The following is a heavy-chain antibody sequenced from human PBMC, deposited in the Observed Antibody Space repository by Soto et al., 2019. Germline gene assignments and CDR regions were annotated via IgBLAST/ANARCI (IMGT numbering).Heavy chain of an antibody. CDR1: VASISSYY. CDR2: IYSSGST. V-gene: IGHV4-4*07. D-gene: IGHD2-2*01. J-gene: IGHJ3*02. CDR3: ARNPSHLCASPSCHAFDI. Sequence: SETLSLTCTVPVASISSYYGGGIRHPAGKGLEWIGRIYSSGSTNYNPSLKSRVTMSVDTSKNQFSLKLSSVTAADTAVYYCARNPSHLCASPSCHAFDIWGQVTMVTVSS.